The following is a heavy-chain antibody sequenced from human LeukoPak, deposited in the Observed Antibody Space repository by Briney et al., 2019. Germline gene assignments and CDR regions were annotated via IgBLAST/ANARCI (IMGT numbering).Heavy chain of an antibody. CDR1: GASISSGGSD. CDR2: IYYSGST. D-gene: IGHD5-18*01. V-gene: IGHV4-31*03. CDR3: AHMDTAMGKH. Sequence: PSATLSLTCPVSGASISSGGSDSGWLHQHPGNGLGWIGYIYYSGSTYCNPFLKSRVTISVDTSKKQFSLKLRSVTAADTAVYYCAHMDTAMGKHWGQGTLVTVSS. J-gene: IGHJ1*01.